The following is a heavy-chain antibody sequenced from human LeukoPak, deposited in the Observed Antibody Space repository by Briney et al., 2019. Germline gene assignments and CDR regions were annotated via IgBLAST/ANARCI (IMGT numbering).Heavy chain of an antibody. Sequence: GGSLRLSCAASGFTFSSYAMSWVRQAPGRGLEWVSAISGSGGSTYYADSVKGRFTISRDNSKNTLYLQMNSLRAEDTAVYYCARSGQWELFLDRFDYWGQGTLVTVSS. CDR2: ISGSGGST. CDR3: ARSGQWELFLDRFDY. V-gene: IGHV3-23*01. CDR1: GFTFSSYA. J-gene: IGHJ4*02. D-gene: IGHD1-26*01.